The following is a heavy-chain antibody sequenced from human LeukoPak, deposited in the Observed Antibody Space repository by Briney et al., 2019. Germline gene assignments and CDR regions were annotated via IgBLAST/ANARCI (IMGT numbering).Heavy chain of an antibody. J-gene: IGHJ4*01. D-gene: IGHD3-16*01. CDR1: GYIFTELS. CDR3: AIDTVYYDPPSY. V-gene: IGHV1-24*01. Sequence: ASVKVSCKVSGYIFTELSMHWVRQSPGKGLEWMGGSDPENGKTVCPQNFQGRVTMTEDTSTDTAYMELSSLRSEDTAVYYCAIDTVYYDPPSYWGQGTLVTVSS. CDR2: SDPENGKT.